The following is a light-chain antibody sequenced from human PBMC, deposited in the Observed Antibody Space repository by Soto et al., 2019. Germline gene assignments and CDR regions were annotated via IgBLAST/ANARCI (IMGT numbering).Light chain of an antibody. CDR1: ESISRK. V-gene: IGKV1-5*01. Sequence: DIQMTQSPSTLSASVGDRVTISCRARESISRKVAWYQQKPGKAPKLLIYDVSSLESGVTSRFSGSGSGTEFTLTISSLQPDDFATYSCQQYSSSSITFGQGTRLEIK. J-gene: IGKJ5*01. CDR3: QQYSSSSIT. CDR2: DVS.